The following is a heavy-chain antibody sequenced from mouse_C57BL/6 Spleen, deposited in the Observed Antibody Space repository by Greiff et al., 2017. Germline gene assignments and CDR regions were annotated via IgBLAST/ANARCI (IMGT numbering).Heavy chain of an antibody. CDR3: TRGDYYGSSYYYAMDY. CDR1: GYTFTSYW. D-gene: IGHD1-1*01. V-gene: IGHV1-59*01. CDR2: IDPSDSYT. Sequence: QVQLQQPGAELVRPGTSVKLSCKASGYTFTSYWMHWVKQRPGQGLEWIGVIDPSDSYTNYNQKFKGKATLTVDTSSSTAYMQLSSLTSEDSAVYYCTRGDYYGSSYYYAMDYWGQGTSVTVSS. J-gene: IGHJ4*01.